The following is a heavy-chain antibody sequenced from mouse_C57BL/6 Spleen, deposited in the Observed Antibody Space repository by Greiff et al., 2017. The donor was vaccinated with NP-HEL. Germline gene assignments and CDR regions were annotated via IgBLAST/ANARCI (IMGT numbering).Heavy chain of an antibody. D-gene: IGHD1-1*01. CDR1: GYTFTSYW. CDR2: IDPSDSYT. Sequence: QVQLQQPGAELVMPGASVKLSCKASGYTFTSYWMHWVKQRPGQGLEWIGEIDPSDSYTNYNQKFKGKSTLTVDKSSSTAYMQLSSLTSEDSAVDYCERYGSSYAMDYWGQGTSVTVSS. V-gene: IGHV1-69*01. J-gene: IGHJ4*01. CDR3: ERYGSSYAMDY.